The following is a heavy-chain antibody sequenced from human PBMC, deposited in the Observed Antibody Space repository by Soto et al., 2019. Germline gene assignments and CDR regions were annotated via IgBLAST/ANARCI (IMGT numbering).Heavy chain of an antibody. D-gene: IGHD2-21*02. Sequence: ASVELSCKACGYTFTSYAINWVQHATGQVLELMGWMNPNSGNTGYAQKFQGRVTMTRNTSISTAYMELSSLRSEDTAVYYCARGVSFVVVTAPYYSYGTRLWGQGPTVS. CDR3: ARGVSFVVVTAPYYSYGTRL. V-gene: IGHV1-8*01. CDR1: GYTFTSYA. CDR2: MNPNSGNT. J-gene: IGHJ6*02.